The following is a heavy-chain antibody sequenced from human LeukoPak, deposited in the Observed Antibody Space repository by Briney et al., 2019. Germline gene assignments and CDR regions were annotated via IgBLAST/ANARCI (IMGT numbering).Heavy chain of an antibody. CDR3: ARGPSGYPNT. CDR2: IYSGGST. D-gene: IGHD5-12*01. V-gene: IGHV3-66*01. J-gene: IGHJ1*01. CDR1: EFSVGSNH. Sequence: QTGGSLRLSCAASEFSVGSNHMTWVRQAPGKGLEWVSLIYSGGSTYYADSVKGRFTISRDNSKNTLYLQMNSLRAEDTAVYYCARGPSGYPNTGGQGTLVTVSS.